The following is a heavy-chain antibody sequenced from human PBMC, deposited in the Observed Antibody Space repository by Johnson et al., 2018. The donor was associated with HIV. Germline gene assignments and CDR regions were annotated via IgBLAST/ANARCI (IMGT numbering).Heavy chain of an antibody. CDR2: TSYDESDK. CDR3: AREGYNQKPLDAFDI. V-gene: IGHV3-30*03. D-gene: IGHD5-24*01. J-gene: IGHJ3*02. CDR1: GFTVSSNY. Sequence: VQLVESGGGLVQPGGSLRLSCAASGFTVSSNYMSWVRQAPGKGLEWVALTSYDESDKFYADSVKGRFTISRDNSKSTLYLQMNSLRAGDTAVYFCAREGYNQKPLDAFDIWGQGTMVTVSS.